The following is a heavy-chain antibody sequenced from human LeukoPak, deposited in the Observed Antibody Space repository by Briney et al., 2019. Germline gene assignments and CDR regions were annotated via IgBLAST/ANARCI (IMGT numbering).Heavy chain of an antibody. CDR1: GFTFSSYG. J-gene: IGHJ4*02. CDR2: IQYDGSNE. Sequence: GGSLRLSCAASGFTFSSYGMHWVRQAPGKGLEWVAYIQYDGSNEQYADSVKGRFSISRDNSKNTLFLQMNSLRAEDTAVYYCAKATRDRDFDYWGQGTLVTVSS. V-gene: IGHV3-30*02. CDR3: AKATRDRDFDY. D-gene: IGHD5-24*01.